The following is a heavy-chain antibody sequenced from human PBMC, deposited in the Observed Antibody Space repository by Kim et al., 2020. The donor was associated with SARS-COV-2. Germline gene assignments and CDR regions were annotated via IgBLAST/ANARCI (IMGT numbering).Heavy chain of an antibody. CDR2: IIPIFGTA. D-gene: IGHD2-15*01. CDR3: ARDGRGYCSGGRCYDLIYFQH. J-gene: IGHJ1*01. CDR1: GGTFSSYA. V-gene: IGHV1-69*13. Sequence: SVKVSCKASGGTFSSYAISWVRQAPGQGLEWMGGIIPIFGTANYAQKFQGRVTITADESTSTAYMELSSLRSEDTAVYYCARDGRGYCSGGRCYDLIYFQHWGQGTLVTVSS.